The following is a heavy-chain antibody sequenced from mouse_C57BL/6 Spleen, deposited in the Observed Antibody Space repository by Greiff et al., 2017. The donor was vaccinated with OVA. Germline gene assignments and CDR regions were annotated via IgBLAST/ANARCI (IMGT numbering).Heavy chain of an antibody. CDR1: GYTFTDYY. Sequence: EVQLQQSGPVLVKPGASVKMSCKASGYTFTDYYMNWVKQSHGKSLEWIGVINPYNGGTSYNQKFKGKATLTVDKSSSTAYMELNSLTSEDSAVYYCARGGDPGCYMDYWGQGTSVTVSS. CDR2: INPYNGGT. J-gene: IGHJ4*01. V-gene: IGHV1-19*01. CDR3: ARGGDPGCYMDY.